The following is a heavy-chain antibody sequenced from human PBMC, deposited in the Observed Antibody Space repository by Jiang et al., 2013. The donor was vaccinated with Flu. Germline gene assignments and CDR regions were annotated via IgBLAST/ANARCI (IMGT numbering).Heavy chain of an antibody. Sequence: GPGLVRPSETLSLICTVSGGSISSYYWNWIRQPPGKGLEWIGYIYNSGKTSYNPSLKSRVTTSVDTSKNQLSLKLKSATAADTAVYYCAAKGLFWFGESHLDYWGQGTLVTVSS. V-gene: IGHV4-59*01. CDR1: GGSISSYY. D-gene: IGHD3-10*01. J-gene: IGHJ4*02. CDR3: AAKGLFWFGESHLDY. CDR2: IYNSGKT.